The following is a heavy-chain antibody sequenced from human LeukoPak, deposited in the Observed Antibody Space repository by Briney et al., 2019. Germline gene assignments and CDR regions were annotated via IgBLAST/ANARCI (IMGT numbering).Heavy chain of an antibody. CDR2: IWYDGSNK. Sequence: GGSLRLSCAASGFTFSSYGMHWVRQAPGKGLEWVAVIWYDGSNKYYADSVKGRFTISRDNSKDTLYLQMNSLRAEDTAVYYCAKDWRSSSALAVVDYWGQGTLVTVSS. D-gene: IGHD6-13*01. J-gene: IGHJ4*02. V-gene: IGHV3-33*06. CDR1: GFTFSSYG. CDR3: AKDWRSSSALAVVDY.